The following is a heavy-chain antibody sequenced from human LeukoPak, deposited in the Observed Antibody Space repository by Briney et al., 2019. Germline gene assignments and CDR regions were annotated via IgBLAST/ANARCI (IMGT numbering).Heavy chain of an antibody. D-gene: IGHD3-22*01. V-gene: IGHV3-21*01. CDR1: GFSFSSYG. CDR3: ARGRYDSSGYYSIFDY. Sequence: GGSLRLSCAASGFSFSSYGMHWVRQTPGKGLEWVSSITRSAIYIFYADSVKGRFTISRDNAKNSLYLQMNSLRAEDTAVYYCARGRYDSSGYYSIFDYWGQGTLVTVSS. CDR2: ITRSAIYI. J-gene: IGHJ4*02.